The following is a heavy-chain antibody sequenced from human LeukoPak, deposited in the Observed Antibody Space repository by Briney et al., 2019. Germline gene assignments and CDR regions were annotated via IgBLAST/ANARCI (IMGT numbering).Heavy chain of an antibody. CDR3: ARDGQQLVPLYYFDY. D-gene: IGHD6-13*01. CDR1: GYTFTSYA. CDR2: INAGNGNT. Sequence: ASVKVSCKASGYTFTSYAMHWVRQAPGQRLEWMGWINAGNGNTKYSQEFQGRVTITRDTSASTAYMELSSLRSEDMAVYYCARDGQQLVPLYYFDYWGQGTLVTVSS. V-gene: IGHV1-3*03. J-gene: IGHJ4*02.